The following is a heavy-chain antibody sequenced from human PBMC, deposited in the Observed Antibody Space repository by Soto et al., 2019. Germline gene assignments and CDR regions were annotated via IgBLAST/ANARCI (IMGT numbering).Heavy chain of an antibody. V-gene: IGHV3-33*01. J-gene: IGHJ4*02. CDR1: GFAFSGYA. CDR3: ARDRTVRYCDY. D-gene: IGHD3-10*01. Sequence: QVQLVESGGGVVQPGRSLRLSCAASGFAFSGYAMHWVRQAPGRGLEWVAVIWYDGSNKYYADSVKGRFTISRDNSYNTLYLQMDSLRADDTALYYCARDRTVRYCDYWGKGTLVAVSS. CDR2: IWYDGSNK.